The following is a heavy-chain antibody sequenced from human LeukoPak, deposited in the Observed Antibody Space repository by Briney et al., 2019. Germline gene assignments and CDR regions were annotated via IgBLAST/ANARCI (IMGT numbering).Heavy chain of an antibody. CDR2: INPNSGGT. D-gene: IGHD4-17*01. CDR1: GYTFTGYY. V-gene: IGHV1-2*02. Sequence: ASVKVSCKASGYTFTGYYMHWVRQAPGQGLEWMGWINPNSGGTNYAQKFQGRVTMTRDTSISTAYMELSRLRSDDTAVYYCRTDRYGDYGDYIDYWGQGTLVAVSS. CDR3: RTDRYGDYGDYIDY. J-gene: IGHJ4*02.